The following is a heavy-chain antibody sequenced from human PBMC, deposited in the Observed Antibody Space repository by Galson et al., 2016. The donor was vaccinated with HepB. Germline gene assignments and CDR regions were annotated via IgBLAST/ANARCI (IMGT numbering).Heavy chain of an antibody. CDR3: ALGQGFLAES. D-gene: IGHD2-15*01. V-gene: IGHV3-7*05. Sequence: SLRLSCAASGFTFSSYWMNWVRQAPGKGLEWVAIIKQNGSAKYYVDSLKGRFTISRDNAKNSLYLQMSSLRPEDTAVYYCALGQGFLAESWGQGTLVTVSS. CDR2: IKQNGSAK. CDR1: GFTFSSYW. J-gene: IGHJ5*02.